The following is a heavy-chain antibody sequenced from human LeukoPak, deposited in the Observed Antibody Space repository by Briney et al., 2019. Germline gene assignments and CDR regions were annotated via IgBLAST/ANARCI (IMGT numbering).Heavy chain of an antibody. CDR2: INSDGYST. J-gene: IGHJ4*02. Sequence: GGSLRLSCAASGFTFSRYWMHWVRQAPGKGLVWVSRINSDGYSTTYADSVMGRFTISRDNPKNTLYLQMNSLRAEDTAVYYCARTEHYSGWSGYYYFDYWGQGTLVTVSS. CDR3: ARTEHYSGWSGYYYFDY. CDR1: GFTFSRYW. D-gene: IGHD3-3*01. V-gene: IGHV3-74*01.